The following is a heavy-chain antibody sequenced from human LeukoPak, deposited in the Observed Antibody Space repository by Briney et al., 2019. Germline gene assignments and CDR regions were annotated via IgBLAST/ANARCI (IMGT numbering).Heavy chain of an antibody. CDR2: ISGNSGDI. D-gene: IGHD1-1*01. CDR1: GFTFSSYN. CDR3: ARDPRTVRI. V-gene: IGHV3-21*01. Sequence: GGSLRLSCAASGFTFSSYNMNWVRQAPGKGLEWLSYISGNSGDINYADSVKGRFTISRDNAKNSLYLQMNSLRVEDTAVYYCARDPRTVRIWGQGTLVTVSS. J-gene: IGHJ4*02.